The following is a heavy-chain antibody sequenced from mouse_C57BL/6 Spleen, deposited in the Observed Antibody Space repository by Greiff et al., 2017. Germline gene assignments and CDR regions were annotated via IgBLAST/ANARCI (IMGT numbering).Heavy chain of an antibody. D-gene: IGHD2-4*01. CDR2: ISYDGSN. Sequence: EVQLQESGPGLVKPSQSLSLTCSVTGYSITSGYYWNWIRQFPGNKLEWMGYISYDGSNNYNPSLKNRISITRDTSKNQFFLKLNSVTTEDTATYYSARDDDYDVWGQGTTLTVSS. J-gene: IGHJ2*01. V-gene: IGHV3-6*01. CDR3: ARDDDYDV. CDR1: GYSITSGYY.